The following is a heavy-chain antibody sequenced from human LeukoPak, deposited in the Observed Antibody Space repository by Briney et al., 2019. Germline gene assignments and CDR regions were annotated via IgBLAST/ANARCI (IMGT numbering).Heavy chain of an antibody. CDR1: GGSISSGNYY. Sequence: SETLSLTCTVSGGSISSGNYYWSWIRQPAGKGLEYIGRIYTTGGTSGSTYYNPSLKSRVTISVDTSKNQFSLKLRSVTAADTAVYYCAWGDSSGYPFDPWGQGTLVTVSS. D-gene: IGHD3-22*01. V-gene: IGHV4-61*02. J-gene: IGHJ5*02. CDR3: AWGDSSGYPFDP. CDR2: IYTTGGTSGST.